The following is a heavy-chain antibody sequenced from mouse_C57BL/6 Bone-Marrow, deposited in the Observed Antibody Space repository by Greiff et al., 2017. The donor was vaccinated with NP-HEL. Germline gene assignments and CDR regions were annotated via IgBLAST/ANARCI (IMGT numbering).Heavy chain of an antibody. J-gene: IGHJ4*01. CDR3: ARQGGTAQARGAMDY. V-gene: IGHV5-6*02. D-gene: IGHD3-2*02. Sequence: DVKLVESGGDLVKPGGSLKLSCAASGFTFSSYGMSWVRQTPDKRLEWVATISSGGSYTYYLDSVKGRFTISRDNAKNTLYLQMSSLKSEDTAMYYCARQGGTAQARGAMDYWGQGTSVTVSS. CDR2: ISSGGSYT. CDR1: GFTFSSYG.